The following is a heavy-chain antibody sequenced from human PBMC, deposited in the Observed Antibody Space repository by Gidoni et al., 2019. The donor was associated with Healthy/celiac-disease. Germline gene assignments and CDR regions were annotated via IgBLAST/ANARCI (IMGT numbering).Heavy chain of an antibody. J-gene: IGHJ4*02. CDR2: ISWNSGSI. Sequence: EVQLVESGGGLVQPGRSLRLSCAASGFTFDAYAMHWVRQAPGKGLEWVSGISWNSGSIGYADSVKGRFTISRDNAKNSLYLQMNSLRAEDTALYYCAKDKADFWSGYLFDYWGQGTLVTVSS. D-gene: IGHD3-3*01. V-gene: IGHV3-9*01. CDR1: GFTFDAYA. CDR3: AKDKADFWSGYLFDY.